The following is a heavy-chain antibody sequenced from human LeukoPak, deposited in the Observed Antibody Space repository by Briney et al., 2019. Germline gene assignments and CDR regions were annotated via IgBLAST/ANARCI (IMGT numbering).Heavy chain of an antibody. CDR2: ISSSSYI. CDR1: GFTFSSYS. J-gene: IGHJ4*02. CDR3: ARDLCSGGSCLDFDY. Sequence: GGSLRLSCAASGFTFSSYSMNWVRQAPGKGLEWVSSISSSSYIYYADSVKGRFTISRDNAKNSLYLQMNSLRAEDTAVYYCARDLCSGGSCLDFDYWGQGTLVTVSS. D-gene: IGHD2-15*01. V-gene: IGHV3-21*01.